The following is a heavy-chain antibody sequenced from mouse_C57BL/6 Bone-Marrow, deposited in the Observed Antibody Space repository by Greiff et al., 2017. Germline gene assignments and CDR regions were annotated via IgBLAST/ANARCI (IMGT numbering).Heavy chain of an antibody. CDR3: ARRGGYFDY. J-gene: IGHJ2*01. Sequence: QVQLQQPGAELVKPGASVKMSCTASGYTFTSYWITWVKQRPGQGLEWIGDIYPGSGSTNYNEKFQSKATLTVDTSSSTAYMQLSSLTSEDSAVYYCARRGGYFDYGGQGTTLTVSS. CDR1: GYTFTSYW. CDR2: IYPGSGST. V-gene: IGHV1-55*01.